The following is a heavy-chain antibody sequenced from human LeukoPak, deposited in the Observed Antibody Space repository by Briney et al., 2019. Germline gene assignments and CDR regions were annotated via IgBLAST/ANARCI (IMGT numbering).Heavy chain of an antibody. CDR3: ATTSIAAAVPGCFDY. V-gene: IGHV3-48*03. J-gene: IGHJ4*02. CDR2: ISSSGKTI. D-gene: IGHD6-13*01. Sequence: PGGSLRLSCEASGFTFSSYEMNWVRQAPGKGLEWVLYISSSGKTIYYADSTKGRFTVSRDNAKNSLYLQMNSLRAEDTAVYYCATTSIAAAVPGCFDYWGQGTLVTVFS. CDR1: GFTFSSYE.